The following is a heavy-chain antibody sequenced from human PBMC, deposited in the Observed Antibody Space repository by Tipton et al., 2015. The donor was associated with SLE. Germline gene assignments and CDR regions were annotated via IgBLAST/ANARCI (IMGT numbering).Heavy chain of an antibody. D-gene: IGHD3-22*01. CDR2: ISRSTSAK. J-gene: IGHJ4*02. V-gene: IGHV3-48*01. CDR3: ARVGAGYDMGY. Sequence: SLRLSCAASGFTFSSYSMNWVRQAPGKGLEWVSYISRSTSAKYYADSVKGRFTISRDNAKNSLYLQMNSLRAEDTAMYYCARVGAGYDMGYWGQGTLVTVSS. CDR1: GFTFSSYS.